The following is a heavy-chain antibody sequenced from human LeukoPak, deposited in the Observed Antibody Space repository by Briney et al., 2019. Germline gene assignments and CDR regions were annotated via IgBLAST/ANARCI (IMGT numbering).Heavy chain of an antibody. Sequence: SETLSLTCTVSGYSISSGYYWGWIRQPPGKGLEWIGSIYHSGSTYYNPSLKSRVTISVDTSKSQFSLNLRSVTAADTAVYYCARYVPVRTGTTRASFDYWGQGTLVTVSS. CDR1: GYSISSGYY. D-gene: IGHD1-1*01. CDR2: IYHSGST. V-gene: IGHV4-38-2*02. J-gene: IGHJ4*02. CDR3: ARYVPVRTGTTRASFDY.